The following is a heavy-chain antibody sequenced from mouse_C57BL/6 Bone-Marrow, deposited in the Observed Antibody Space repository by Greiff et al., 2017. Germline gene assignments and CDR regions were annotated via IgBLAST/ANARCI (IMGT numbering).Heavy chain of an antibody. CDR1: GYTFTSYW. J-gene: IGHJ3*01. D-gene: IGHD5-1*01. V-gene: IGHV1-69*01. Sequence: QVQLQQSGAELVMPGASVKLSCKASGYTFTSYWMHWVKQRPGQGLEWIGEIDPSDSYTNYNQKFKGKSTLTVDKSSSTAYMQLSSLTSEDSAVYYCARSGSIYVFAYWGQGTLVTVSA. CDR2: IDPSDSYT. CDR3: ARSGSIYVFAY.